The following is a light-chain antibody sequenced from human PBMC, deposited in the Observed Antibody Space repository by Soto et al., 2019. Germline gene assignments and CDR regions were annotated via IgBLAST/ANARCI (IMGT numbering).Light chain of an antibody. J-gene: IGKJ3*01. CDR3: MQALLTPFP. V-gene: IGKV2-28*01. CDR1: QSLLHSNGYNY. Sequence: DIVMTQSPLSLPVTPGEPASISCRSSQSLLHSNGYNYLDWYLQKPGQSPQLLIYLGSNRASGVLDRVSGIGSGTDFTLKISRVEAEDVGVYYCMQALLTPFPFGPGTKVDIK. CDR2: LGS.